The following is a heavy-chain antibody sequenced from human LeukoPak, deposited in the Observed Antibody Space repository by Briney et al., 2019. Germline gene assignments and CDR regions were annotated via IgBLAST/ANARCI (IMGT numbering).Heavy chain of an antibody. CDR3: AKDQKRGYSYGYLFYYYYMDV. V-gene: IGHV3-30*19. CDR1: GFTFSNFG. J-gene: IGHJ6*03. Sequence: GGSLRLSCAASGFTFSNFGMHWVRQAPGKGLEWVADISYDGSNKYYADSVKGRFTRSRDNSKKSLYLQMNSLGAEDTAVYYCAKDQKRGYSYGYLFYYYYMDVWGKGTTVTISS. D-gene: IGHD5-18*01. CDR2: ISYDGSNK.